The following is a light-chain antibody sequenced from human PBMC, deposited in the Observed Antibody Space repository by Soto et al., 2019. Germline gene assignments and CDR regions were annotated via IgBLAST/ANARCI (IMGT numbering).Light chain of an antibody. V-gene: IGKV3-20*01. CDR3: QQYSSSRT. CDR2: GGS. J-gene: IGKJ1*01. CDR1: PSVTNF. Sequence: EVVLTQSPATLSLTPGERATLSCRASPSVTNFLAWYQQKPGQAPRLLIYGGSSRATGIPVRFSGSGSETDFTLTITRLEPEDFAVYYCQQYSSSRTFGQGTKVDIK.